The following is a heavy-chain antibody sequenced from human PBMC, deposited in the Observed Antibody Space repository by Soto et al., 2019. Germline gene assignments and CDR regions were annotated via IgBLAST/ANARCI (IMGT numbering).Heavy chain of an antibody. CDR3: AKDLQAYGDYNYYYYGMDV. CDR1: GFTFTTFG. D-gene: IGHD4-17*01. Sequence: QVQLVESGGGVIQSGGSLRLSCTASGFTFTTFGIHWVRQAPGKGLEWVVLISYDGHNKYYSDSVKGRFTISRDNYKNTLSLQMNSLRAEDTAVYYCAKDLQAYGDYNYYYYGMDVWGQGTTVSVSS. CDR2: ISYDGHNK. J-gene: IGHJ6*02. V-gene: IGHV3-30*18.